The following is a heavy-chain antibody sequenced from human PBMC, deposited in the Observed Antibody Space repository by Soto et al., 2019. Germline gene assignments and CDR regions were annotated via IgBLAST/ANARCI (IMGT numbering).Heavy chain of an antibody. CDR3: ARYYSGSLGFDY. V-gene: IGHV4-59*01. CDR2: IYYSGST. J-gene: IGHJ4*02. D-gene: IGHD1-26*01. CDR1: GGSISSYY. Sequence: SQTLSLTCTVSGGSISSYYWSWIRQPPGKGLEWIGYIYYSGSTNYNPSLKSRVTISVDTSKNQFSLKLSSVTAADTAVYYCARYYSGSLGFDYWGQGTLVTVSS.